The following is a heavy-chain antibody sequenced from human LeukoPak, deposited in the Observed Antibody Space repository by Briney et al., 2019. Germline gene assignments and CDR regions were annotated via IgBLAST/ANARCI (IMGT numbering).Heavy chain of an antibody. CDR3: AKAPVTTCRGAYCYPFDY. Sequence: ASVKVSCKASGYTFTGYYMHWVRQAPGQGLEWMGWINPNSGGTIYAQKFQGRVTMTRDTSISTAYMELSRLRSDDTAVYYCAKAPVTTCRGAYCYPFDYWGQGTLVTVSS. V-gene: IGHV1-2*02. CDR2: INPNSGGT. CDR1: GYTFTGYY. D-gene: IGHD2-21*01. J-gene: IGHJ4*02.